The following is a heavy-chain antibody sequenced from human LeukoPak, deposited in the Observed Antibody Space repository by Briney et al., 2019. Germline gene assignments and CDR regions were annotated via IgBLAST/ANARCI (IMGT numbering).Heavy chain of an antibody. J-gene: IGHJ4*02. Sequence: GGSLRLSCAASGFTFSSYSMNWVRQAPGKGMEWVSYISGSSGTRYYADSVKGRFTISRDNAKNSLYLQMNSLRAEDTAVYYCARAPYTSGWYRGDNDYWGQGTLVTVSS. CDR3: ARAPYTSGWYRGDNDY. CDR1: GFTFSSYS. CDR2: ISGSSGTR. D-gene: IGHD6-19*01. V-gene: IGHV3-48*01.